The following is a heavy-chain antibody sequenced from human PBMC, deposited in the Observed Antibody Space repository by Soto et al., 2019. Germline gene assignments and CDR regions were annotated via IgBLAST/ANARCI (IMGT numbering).Heavy chain of an antibody. CDR3: AASLAVAGPRLGY. D-gene: IGHD6-19*01. CDR1: GYTLTELS. Sequence: ASVKVSCKVSGYTLTELSMHWGRQAPGKGLEWMGGFDPEDGETIYAQKFQGRVTMTEDTSTDTAYMELSSLRSEDTAVYYCAASLAVAGPRLGYWGQRTLFTVSS. V-gene: IGHV1-24*01. CDR2: FDPEDGET. J-gene: IGHJ4*02.